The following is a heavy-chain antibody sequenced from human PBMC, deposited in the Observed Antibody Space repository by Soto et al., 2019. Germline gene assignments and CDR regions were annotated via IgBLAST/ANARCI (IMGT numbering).Heavy chain of an antibody. CDR2: ISCYNGKK. V-gene: IGHV1-18*01. D-gene: IGHD3-3*01. CDR1: GYSFTAYG. Sequence: QVQVVQSGDEVKETGASVRVSCKTSGYSFTAYGISWVRQAPGQGLECRGWISCYNGKKKYAQKVQGRVTMTTDTSTSTAYMDVRSLRSDDTAIYYCARDAPPPELRFLEWHNYDYNGMDVWGQGTTVTVSS. J-gene: IGHJ6*02. CDR3: ARDAPPPELRFLEWHNYDYNGMDV.